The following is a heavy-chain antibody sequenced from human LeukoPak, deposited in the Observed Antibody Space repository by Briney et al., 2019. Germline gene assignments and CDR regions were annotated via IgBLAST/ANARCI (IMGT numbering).Heavy chain of an antibody. CDR2: ISWNSGSI. J-gene: IGHJ6*02. D-gene: IGHD2-21*02. V-gene: IGHV3-9*01. CDR3: AVLAAPGDYYYYGMDV. CDR1: GFTFDDYA. Sequence: PGRSLRLSCAASGFTFDDYAMHWVRQAPGKGLEWVSGISWNSGSIGYADSVKGRFTISRDNAKNSLCLQMNSLRAEDTALYYCAVLAAPGDYYYYGMDVWGQGTTVTVSS.